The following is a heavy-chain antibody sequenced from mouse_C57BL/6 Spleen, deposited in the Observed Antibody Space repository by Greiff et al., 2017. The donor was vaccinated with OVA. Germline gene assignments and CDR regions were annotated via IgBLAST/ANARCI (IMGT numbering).Heavy chain of an antibody. CDR3: ARFLTTIVGMIDYYAMDY. J-gene: IGHJ4*01. Sequence: VQLKESGGGLVKPGGSLKLSCAASGFTFSDYGMHWVRQAPEKGLEWVAYISSGSSTIYYADTVKGRFTISRDNAKNTLFLQMTSLRSEDTAMYYCARFLTTIVGMIDYYAMDYWGQGTSVTVTS. D-gene: IGHD1-1*01. CDR1: GFTFSDYG. CDR2: ISSGSSTI. V-gene: IGHV5-17*01.